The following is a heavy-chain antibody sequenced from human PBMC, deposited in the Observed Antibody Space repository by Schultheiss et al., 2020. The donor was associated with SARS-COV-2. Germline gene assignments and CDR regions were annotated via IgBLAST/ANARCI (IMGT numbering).Heavy chain of an antibody. D-gene: IGHD5-18*01. J-gene: IGHJ4*02. Sequence: GGSLRLSCAASGFTFSSYAMHWVRQAPGKGLEWVAVIWYDGSNKYYADSVKGRFTISRDNSKNTLFLQMKCLRDEDTAVYYCARDIAAMAFYFDYWGQGTLVTVAS. V-gene: IGHV3-33*08. CDR2: IWYDGSNK. CDR3: ARDIAAMAFYFDY. CDR1: GFTFSSYA.